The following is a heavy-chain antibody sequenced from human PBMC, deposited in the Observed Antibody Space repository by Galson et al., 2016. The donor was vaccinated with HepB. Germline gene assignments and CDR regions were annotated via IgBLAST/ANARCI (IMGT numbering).Heavy chain of an antibody. V-gene: IGHV3-23*01. CDR2: ISSNGANT. J-gene: IGHJ4*02. Sequence: SLRLSCAASGFTFSNYAMTWVRQAPGRGLEWVSAISSNGANTYYADSVRGRFTISRDNSKNSLYLQMNSLRAEDTAVYYCAKDISGNYYRNNYFDYWGQGTLVTVSS. D-gene: IGHD3-10*01. CDR3: AKDISGNYYRNNYFDY. CDR1: GFTFSNYA.